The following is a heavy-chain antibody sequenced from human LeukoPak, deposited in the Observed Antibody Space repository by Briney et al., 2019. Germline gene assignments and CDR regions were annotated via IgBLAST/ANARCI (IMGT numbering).Heavy chain of an antibody. D-gene: IGHD6-19*01. Sequence: PGGSLRLSCAASGFTFSSYWMTWVRQAPGKGLEWVANIKQDGSERNYVDSVKGRFTISRDNAKNSLHLQMNTLRDEDTAVYYCATGAGCGYWGQGTLVTVSS. CDR3: ATGAGCGY. J-gene: IGHJ4*02. CDR2: IKQDGSER. CDR1: GFTFSSYW. V-gene: IGHV3-7*03.